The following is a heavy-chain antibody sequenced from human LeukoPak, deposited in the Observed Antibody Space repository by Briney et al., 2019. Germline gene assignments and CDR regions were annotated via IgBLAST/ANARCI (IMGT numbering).Heavy chain of an antibody. CDR2: INLGGST. D-gene: IGHD5-18*01. CDR3: ARGPLMVTADSHSYYYMDV. CDR1: VGSFSGYY. V-gene: IGHV4-34*01. J-gene: IGHJ6*03. Sequence: SETLSLTCAVYVGSFSGYYWSWIRQPPGEGLEWIGEINLGGSTNYYPSLKSRITISVDASKNQVSLKLSSVTAADTAVYYCARGPLMVTADSHSYYYMDVWGQGTTVTVSS.